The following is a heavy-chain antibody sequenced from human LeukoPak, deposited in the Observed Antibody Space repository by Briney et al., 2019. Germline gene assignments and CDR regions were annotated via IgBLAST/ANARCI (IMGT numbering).Heavy chain of an antibody. D-gene: IGHD2-15*01. Sequence: GESLKISCKGSGYSFISYLIGWVRQMPGKGLEWRGIIYTDDSDTRYSPSFQGQVTISADKSTSTAYLQWSSLKASDTAMYYCARGTGCSGGNCDPDAFDIWGQGTRVNVSS. J-gene: IGHJ3*02. CDR1: GYSFISYL. CDR2: IYTDDSDT. V-gene: IGHV5-51*01. CDR3: ARGTGCSGGNCDPDAFDI.